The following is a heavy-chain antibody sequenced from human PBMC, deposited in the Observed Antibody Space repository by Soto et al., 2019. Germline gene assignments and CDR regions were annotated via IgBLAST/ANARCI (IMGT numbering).Heavy chain of an antibody. D-gene: IGHD6-13*01. CDR1: GDSISTFY. CDR2: VYYTGSA. Sequence: SETLSLTCTVSGDSISTFYWSWLRQPPGKGLEWIGYVYYTGSADYNPSLKSRVTISVDTSRNQFSLTLRSVTTADTAVYYCARGYSQSPGMDVWDQGTMVTVSS. CDR3: ARGYSQSPGMDV. V-gene: IGHV4-59*01. J-gene: IGHJ6*02.